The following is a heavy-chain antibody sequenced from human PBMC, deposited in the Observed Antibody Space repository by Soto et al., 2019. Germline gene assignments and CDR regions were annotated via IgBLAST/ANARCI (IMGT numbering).Heavy chain of an antibody. J-gene: IGHJ4*01. CDR1: GNSVSSNSAA. CDR3: ARGDQEFDY. V-gene: IGHV6-1*01. D-gene: IGHD3-16*01. CDR2: TYYRSKWFN. Sequence: SQTLSLTCAISGNSVSSNSAAWNWIRQSPSRGLEWLGRTYYRSKWFNNYALSVKSRITITPHTSKNQFSLQLNSVTPEDTAVYYFARGDQEFDYWGHGTLVTVSS.